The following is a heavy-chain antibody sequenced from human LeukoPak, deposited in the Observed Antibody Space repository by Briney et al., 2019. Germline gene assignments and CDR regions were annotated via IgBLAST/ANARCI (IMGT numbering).Heavy chain of an antibody. V-gene: IGHV3-21*01. J-gene: IGHJ6*03. Sequence: PGGSLRLSCAASGFTFSSYSMNWVRQAPGKGLEGVSSISSSSSYIYYADSVKGRFTISRDNAKNSLYLQMNSLRAEDTAVYYCAREGYDFWSGYYIGYYYMDVWGKGTTVTVSS. CDR3: AREGYDFWSGYYIGYYYMDV. CDR2: ISSSSSYI. D-gene: IGHD3-3*01. CDR1: GFTFSSYS.